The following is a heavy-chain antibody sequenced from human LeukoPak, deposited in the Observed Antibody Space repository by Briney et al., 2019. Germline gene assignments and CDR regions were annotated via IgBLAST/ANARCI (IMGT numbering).Heavy chain of an antibody. CDR2: ISRSGSVK. Sequence: GGSLRLSCAASGFTFSGHEMNWVRQAPGKGLEWVSYISRSGSVKYYADSVKGRFTISRDNAKNSLCLQMNSLRAEDTAVYYCARGWGGAFDIWGQGTMVTVSS. V-gene: IGHV3-48*03. D-gene: IGHD7-27*01. J-gene: IGHJ3*02. CDR1: GFTFSGHE. CDR3: ARGWGGAFDI.